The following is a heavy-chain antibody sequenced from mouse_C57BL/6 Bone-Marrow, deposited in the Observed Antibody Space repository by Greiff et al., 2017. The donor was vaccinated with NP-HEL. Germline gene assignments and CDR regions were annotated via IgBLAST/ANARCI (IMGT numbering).Heavy chain of an antibody. CDR2: ISSGGSYT. J-gene: IGHJ3*01. V-gene: IGHV5-6*02. Sequence: EVKLVESGGDLVKPGGSLKLSCAASGFTFSSYGMSWVRQTPDKRLEWVATISSGGSYTYYPDSVKGRFTISRDNAKNTLYLQMSSLKSEDTAMYFCARHPYYYGSSYPFAYWGQGTLVTVSA. CDR1: GFTFSSYG. D-gene: IGHD1-1*01. CDR3: ARHPYYYGSSYPFAY.